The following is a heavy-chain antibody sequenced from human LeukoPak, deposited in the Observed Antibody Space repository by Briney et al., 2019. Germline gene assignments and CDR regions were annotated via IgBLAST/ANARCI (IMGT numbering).Heavy chain of an antibody. CDR3: ARGRASGSDYYYGMDV. J-gene: IGHJ6*02. V-gene: IGHV4-39*07. D-gene: IGHD3-10*01. Sequence: SETLSLTCTVSGGSISSSSYYWGWIRQPPGKGLEWIGSIYYSGSTYYNPSLKSRVTISVDTSKNQFSLKLSSVTAADTAVYYCARGRASGSDYYYGMDVWGQGTTVTVSS. CDR1: GGSISSSSYY. CDR2: IYYSGST.